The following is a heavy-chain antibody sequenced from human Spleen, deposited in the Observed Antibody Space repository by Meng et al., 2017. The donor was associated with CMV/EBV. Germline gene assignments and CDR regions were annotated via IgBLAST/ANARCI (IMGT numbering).Heavy chain of an antibody. J-gene: IGHJ3*02. D-gene: IGHD3-22*01. Sequence: ASVKVSCKASGYPFTSYGITWVRQAPGQGLEWMGRINPDGGTTTYAQRFQGGLTLTTDTSTSTVYMELSRLTSEDTAVYYCARDLVGYDAFDIWGQGTLVTVSS. V-gene: IGHV1-18*01. CDR2: INPDGGTT. CDR3: ARDLVGYDAFDI. CDR1: GYPFTSYG.